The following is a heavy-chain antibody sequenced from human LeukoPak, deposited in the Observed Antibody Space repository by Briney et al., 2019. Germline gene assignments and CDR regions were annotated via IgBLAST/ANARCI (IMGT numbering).Heavy chain of an antibody. CDR1: GFTFTSSA. J-gene: IGHJ6*02. D-gene: IGHD2-15*01. CDR2: IVVGSGNT. CDR3: AAPTTPQPDYYGMGV. V-gene: IGHV1-58*01. Sequence: SVKVSCKASGFTFTSSAVQWVRQARGQRLEWIGWIVVGSGNTNYAQKFQERVTITRDMSTSTAYMELSSLRSEDTAVYYCAAPTTPQPDYYGMGVWGQGTTVTVSS.